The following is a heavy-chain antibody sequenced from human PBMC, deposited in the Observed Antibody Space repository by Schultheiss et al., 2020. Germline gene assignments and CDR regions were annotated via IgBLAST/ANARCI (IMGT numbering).Heavy chain of an antibody. D-gene: IGHD2-15*01. CDR2: ISYDGSNK. V-gene: IGHV3-30*18. CDR3: AKGLSSGGSCYSPSDY. Sequence: GSLRLSCAASGFTFSSYGMHWVRQAPGKGLEWVAVISYDGSNKYYADSVKGRFTISRDNSKNTLYLQMDSLRAEDTAVYYCAKGLSSGGSCYSPSDYWGQGTLVTVSS. CDR1: GFTFSSYG. J-gene: IGHJ4*02.